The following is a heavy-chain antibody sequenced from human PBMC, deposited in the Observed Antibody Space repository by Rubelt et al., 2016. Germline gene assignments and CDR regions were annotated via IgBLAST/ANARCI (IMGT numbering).Heavy chain of an antibody. J-gene: IGHJ4*02. CDR3: ARGLGFGELLLDY. Sequence: QVQLQESGPGLVKPSETLSLTCTVSGGSVSSGSYYWSWIRQPPGKGLEWIGYIYYSGSTNYNPSLKCRVTISVDTSKNPFSLKLSSVTAADTAVYYCARGLGFGELLLDYWGQGTLVTVSS. CDR2: IYYSGST. CDR1: GGSVSSGSYY. D-gene: IGHD3-10*01. V-gene: IGHV4-61*01.